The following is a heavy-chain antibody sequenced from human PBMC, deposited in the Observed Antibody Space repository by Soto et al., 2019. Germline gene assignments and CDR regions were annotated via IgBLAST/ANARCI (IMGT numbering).Heavy chain of an antibody. Sequence: QVQLMQSGAEVKKPGASVRVSCVASGYTFTSYYMHWVRQAPGQGLEWLGVIKLSGGSTTYAQRFQGRVTVTRDTATSTVYMELRSLRSEDTAVYHCAREGNSYSGMDVWGQGATGTVS. CDR2: IKLSGGST. CDR3: AREGNSYSGMDV. CDR1: GYTFTSYY. V-gene: IGHV1-46*01. J-gene: IGHJ6*02.